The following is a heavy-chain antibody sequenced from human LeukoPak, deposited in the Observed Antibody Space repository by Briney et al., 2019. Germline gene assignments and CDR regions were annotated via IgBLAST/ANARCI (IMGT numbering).Heavy chain of an antibody. Sequence: SETLSLTCAVSGGSISSNNWWGWVRQPPGKGLEWIGGIYHSGSPNYNPSLKSRVTISVDKSRNHFSLNLSSVTAADTAVYYCARVVDWGWYFDLWGRGTLVTVSS. CDR1: GGSISSNNW. D-gene: IGHD3/OR15-3a*01. CDR3: ARVVDWGWYFDL. V-gene: IGHV4-4*02. J-gene: IGHJ2*01. CDR2: IYHSGSP.